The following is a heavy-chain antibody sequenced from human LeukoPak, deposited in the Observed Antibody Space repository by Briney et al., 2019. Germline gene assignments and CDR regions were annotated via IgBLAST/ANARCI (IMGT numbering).Heavy chain of an antibody. CDR2: IGSSGGST. CDR3: VKDIQLST. V-gene: IGHV3-23*01. D-gene: IGHD5-24*01. J-gene: IGHJ3*01. Sequence: GGSLTLSCAASGFNFITVAMTWVRQAPGKGLEWVSLIGSSGGSTYYADSVKGRFTISRDNSNHTLSLQMNSLRVEDTAIYYCVKDIQLSTWGLGTMVTVSS. CDR1: GFNFITVA.